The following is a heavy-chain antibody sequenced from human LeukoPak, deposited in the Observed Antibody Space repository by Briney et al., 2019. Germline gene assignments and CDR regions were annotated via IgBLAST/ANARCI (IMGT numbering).Heavy chain of an antibody. CDR3: TRGARVTAVRTFDY. J-gene: IGHJ4*02. D-gene: IGHD4-17*01. CDR2: IRSKAYGGTT. CDR1: GFTFGDYA. V-gene: IGHV3-49*03. Sequence: GGSLRLSCTASGFTFGDYAMSWIRQAPGKGLEWVGFIRSKAYGGTTEYAASVKGRFTISRDDSKSIAYLQMNSLKTEDTAVYYCTRGARVTAVRTFDYWGQGTLVTVSS.